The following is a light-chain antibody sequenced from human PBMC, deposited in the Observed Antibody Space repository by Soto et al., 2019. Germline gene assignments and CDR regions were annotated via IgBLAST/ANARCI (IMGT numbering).Light chain of an antibody. V-gene: IGKV3-20*01. J-gene: IGKJ4*01. CDR1: QSGNNNY. CDR2: GAS. Sequence: EIVLAQSPGTLSLSPGDRATLSCRASQSGNNNYLAWYQQKPGQAPRLLIYGASRRATDIPDRFSGSGSGTDFTLTISRLEPEDFAVYSCQQYGSAPLTFGGGTKVEIK. CDR3: QQYGSAPLT.